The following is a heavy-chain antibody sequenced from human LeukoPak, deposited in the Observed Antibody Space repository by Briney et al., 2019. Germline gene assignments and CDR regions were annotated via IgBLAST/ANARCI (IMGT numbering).Heavy chain of an antibody. Sequence: GASVNVSCKASGYTFTGYYMHWVRQAPGQGLEWMGWINPNSGGTNYAQKFQGRVTMTRDTSISTAYMELSRLRSDDTAVYYCAKMPHHCSGGSCYSGWFDPWGQGTLVTVSS. D-gene: IGHD2-15*01. J-gene: IGHJ5*02. CDR1: GYTFTGYY. CDR2: INPNSGGT. CDR3: AKMPHHCSGGSCYSGWFDP. V-gene: IGHV1-2*02.